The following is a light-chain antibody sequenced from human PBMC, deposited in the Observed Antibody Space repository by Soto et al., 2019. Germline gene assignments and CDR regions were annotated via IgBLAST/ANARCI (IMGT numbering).Light chain of an antibody. CDR1: SSNLRSNT. J-gene: IGLJ3*02. V-gene: IGLV1-44*01. CDR2: SNN. Sequence: QSVLTQPPSASGTPGQRVTISCSGSSSNLRSNTVNWYQQLPGTSPKLLIYSNNMPPSGVPDRFSGAKSGTSGSLAISGIHAEDESDYYCAAWDDNQNGWVFGGGTKLTVL. CDR3: AAWDDNQNGWV.